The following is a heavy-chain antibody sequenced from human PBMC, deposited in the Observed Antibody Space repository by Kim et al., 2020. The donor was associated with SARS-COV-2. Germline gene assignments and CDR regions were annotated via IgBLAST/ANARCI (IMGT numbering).Heavy chain of an antibody. CDR1: GFTFSSYA. D-gene: IGHD6-6*01. CDR3: ARSPFPYSSSWDNDY. Sequence: GSLRLSCAASGFTFSSYAMHWVRQAPGKGLEWVAVISYDGSNKYYADSVKGRFTISRDNSKNTLYLQMNSLRAEDTAVYYCARSPFPYSSSWDNDYWGQGTLVTVSS. CDR2: ISYDGSNK. V-gene: IGHV3-30-3*01. J-gene: IGHJ4*02.